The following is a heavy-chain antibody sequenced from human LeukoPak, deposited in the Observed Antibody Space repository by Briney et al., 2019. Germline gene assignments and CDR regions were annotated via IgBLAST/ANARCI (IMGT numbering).Heavy chain of an antibody. J-gene: IGHJ4*02. Sequence: GASVNVSCKASGYTFTSHGFSWVRQAPGQGLEWMGWISTSKSNTNYEKKMQGRITLTTDTSTSTAYMELSSLRSEDTAVFYCARSLLGGYVDYWGQGTLATVSS. CDR2: ISTSKSNT. V-gene: IGHV1-18*01. CDR1: GYTFTSHG. CDR3: ARSLLGGYVDY. D-gene: IGHD3-3*02.